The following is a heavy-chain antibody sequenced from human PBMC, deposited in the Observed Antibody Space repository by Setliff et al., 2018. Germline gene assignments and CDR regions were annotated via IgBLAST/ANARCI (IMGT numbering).Heavy chain of an antibody. D-gene: IGHD2-2*01. J-gene: IGHJ3*01. V-gene: IGHV5-51*01. CDR1: GYIFTNYW. Sequence: GESLKLSCKASGYIFTNYWIGWVRQMPGKGLEWMGVIYPGDSDIRYSPSFQGQVTISADKSINTAYLQWSSLKASDTAIYYCTRHEDRNKCTSSSCYRENDAFDVWGQGAMVTVSS. CDR3: TRHEDRNKCTSSSCYRENDAFDV. CDR2: IYPGDSDI.